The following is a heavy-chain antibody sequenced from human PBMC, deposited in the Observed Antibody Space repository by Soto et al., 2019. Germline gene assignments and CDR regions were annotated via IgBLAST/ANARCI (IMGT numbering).Heavy chain of an antibody. CDR1: GGTFSSYA. V-gene: IGHV1-69*13. Sequence: SVKVSCKASGGTFSSYAISWVRQAPGQGLEWMGGIIPIFGTANYAQKFQGRVTITADESTSTAYMELSSLRSEDTAVYHCASRSGYYDSSGLDYWGQGTLVTVSS. CDR2: IIPIFGTA. J-gene: IGHJ4*02. CDR3: ASRSGYYDSSGLDY. D-gene: IGHD3-22*01.